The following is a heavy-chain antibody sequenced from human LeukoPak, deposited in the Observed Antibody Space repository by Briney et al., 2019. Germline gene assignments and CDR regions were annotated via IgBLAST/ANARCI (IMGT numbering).Heavy chain of an antibody. Sequence: ASVKVSXKASGYTFTSYGISWVRQAPGQGLEWMGWISAHNGNTNYAQKLHGRVTMTTDTSTSTAYMEMRRLRSDDTAVYYCARAVDIAMVTPDYWGQGTLVTVSS. D-gene: IGHD5-18*01. CDR3: ARAVDIAMVTPDY. V-gene: IGHV1-18*01. J-gene: IGHJ4*02. CDR1: GYTFTSYG. CDR2: ISAHNGNT.